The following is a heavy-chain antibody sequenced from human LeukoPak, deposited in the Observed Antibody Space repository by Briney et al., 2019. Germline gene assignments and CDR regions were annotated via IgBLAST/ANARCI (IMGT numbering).Heavy chain of an antibody. V-gene: IGHV3-33*01. CDR1: GFTFSSYG. D-gene: IGHD2-15*01. J-gene: IGHJ4*02. Sequence: GGSLRLSCAASGFTFSSYGMDWVRQAPGKELEWVAVIWYDGSNKYYADSVKGRFTISRDNSKNTLYLQMNSLRAEDTAVYYCARAGGSGDFDYWGQGTLVTVSS. CDR3: ARAGGSGDFDY. CDR2: IWYDGSNK.